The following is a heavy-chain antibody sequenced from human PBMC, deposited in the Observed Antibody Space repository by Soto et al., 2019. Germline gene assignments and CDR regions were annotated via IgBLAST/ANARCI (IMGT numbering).Heavy chain of an antibody. D-gene: IGHD3-10*01. CDR3: ARTYYYGKNWFAP. V-gene: IGHV2-5*02. CDR1: GFSLSTSGVG. CDR2: IYWDDDK. J-gene: IGHJ5*02. Sequence: QITLKESGPTLVKPTQTLTLTCTFSGFSLSTSGVGVGWIRQPPGKALEWLALIYWDDDKRYRTSLKSRLTITKDASKNQGVLTRTTMAPVDTAPNYCARTYYYGKNWFAPWGQGTRVTVSS.